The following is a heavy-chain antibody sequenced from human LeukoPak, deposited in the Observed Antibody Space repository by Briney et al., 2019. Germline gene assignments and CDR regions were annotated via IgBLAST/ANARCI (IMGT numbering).Heavy chain of an antibody. Sequence: PSETLSLTCDVSGGSISSSNWWSWVRQPPGKGLEWNGEIHHSGSTNYNPSLKSRVTISVDKSKNQFSLKLSSVTAADTAMYYCARKDYYDSNGLDYWGQGSLVTVSS. CDR2: IHHSGST. J-gene: IGHJ4*02. D-gene: IGHD3-22*01. CDR1: GGSISSSNW. V-gene: IGHV4-4*02. CDR3: ARKDYYDSNGLDY.